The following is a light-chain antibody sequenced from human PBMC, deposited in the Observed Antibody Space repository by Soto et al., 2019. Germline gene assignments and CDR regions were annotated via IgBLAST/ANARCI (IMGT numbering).Light chain of an antibody. J-gene: IGLJ1*01. CDR2: GNS. CDR1: SSDVGTYNL. V-gene: IGLV1-40*01. Sequence: QSVLTQPASVSGSPGQSITISCTGTSSDVGTYNLVSWYQQHPGTAPKLLIYGNSNRPSGVPDRFSGSKSGTSASLAITGLQAEDEADYYCQSYDSSLSASYVFGTGTKVTVL. CDR3: QSYDSSLSASYV.